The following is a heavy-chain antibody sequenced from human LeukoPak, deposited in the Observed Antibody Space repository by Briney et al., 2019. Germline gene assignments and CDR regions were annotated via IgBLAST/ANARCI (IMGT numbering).Heavy chain of an antibody. CDR3: TRGIRSGWYLGNY. CDR2: IRSKAYGGTT. V-gene: IGHV3-49*03. Sequence: GGSLRLSCTASGFTFGDYAMSWFRRAPGKGLEWVGFIRSKAYGGTTEYAASVKGRFTISRDDSKSIAYLQMNSLKTEDTAVYYCTRGIRSGWYLGNYWGQGTLVTVSS. J-gene: IGHJ4*02. D-gene: IGHD6-19*01. CDR1: GFTFGDYA.